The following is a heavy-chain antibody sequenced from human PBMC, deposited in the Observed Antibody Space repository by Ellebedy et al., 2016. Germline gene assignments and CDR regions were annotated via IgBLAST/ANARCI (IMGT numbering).Heavy chain of an antibody. V-gene: IGHV4-59*08. Sequence: SETLSLTCTVSGGSLTSYYWSWLRQPPGKGLEWIGYIFYSGNTNYNPSLESRVTISIDTSKNQFSLKLTSMTAADTAVYFCARHGTAVVTPKVWGQGTLVTVSS. CDR2: IFYSGNT. D-gene: IGHD4-23*01. CDR1: GGSLTSYY. CDR3: ARHGTAVVTPKV. J-gene: IGHJ1*01.